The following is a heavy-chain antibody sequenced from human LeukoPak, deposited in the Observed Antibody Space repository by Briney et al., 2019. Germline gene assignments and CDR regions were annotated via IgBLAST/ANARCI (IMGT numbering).Heavy chain of an antibody. CDR1: GGSISSSSYY. V-gene: IGHV4-39*01. Sequence: SETLSLTCTVSGGSISSSSYYWGWIRQPPGKGLEWIGSIYYSGSTYYNPSLKSRVTISVDTSKNQFSLKLSSVTAADTAAYYCAGPFSSIVVVPAAITDYWGQGTLVTVSS. J-gene: IGHJ4*02. CDR3: AGPFSSIVVVPAAITDY. CDR2: IYYSGST. D-gene: IGHD2-2*02.